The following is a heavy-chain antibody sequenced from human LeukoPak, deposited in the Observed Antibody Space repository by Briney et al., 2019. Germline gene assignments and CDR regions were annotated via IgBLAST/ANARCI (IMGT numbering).Heavy chain of an antibody. CDR2: ISSSSSYI. D-gene: IGHD5-24*01. V-gene: IGHV3-21*01. CDR3: ARLFVVEMAAIIAFDI. Sequence: GGSLRLSCAASGFTFSSYSVNWVRQAPGKGLEWVSSISSSSSYIYYADSVKGRFTISRDNAKNSLYLQMNSLRAEDTAVYYCARLFVVEMAAIIAFDIWGQGTMVTVSS. J-gene: IGHJ3*02. CDR1: GFTFSSYS.